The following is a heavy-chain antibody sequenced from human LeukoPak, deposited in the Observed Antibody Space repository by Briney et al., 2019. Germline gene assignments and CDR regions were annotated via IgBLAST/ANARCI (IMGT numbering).Heavy chain of an antibody. CDR3: VREPVGVPAANY. J-gene: IGHJ4*02. V-gene: IGHV3-23*01. Sequence: GGSLRLSCAASGFTFSNYAMSWVRQAPGEGLEWVSAISGSGGNTYYADSVRGRFSISRDNSKNTQYLQMNILRAEDTAVYYCVREPVGVPAANYWGQGTLVTVSS. CDR1: GFTFSNYA. D-gene: IGHD2-2*01. CDR2: ISGSGGNT.